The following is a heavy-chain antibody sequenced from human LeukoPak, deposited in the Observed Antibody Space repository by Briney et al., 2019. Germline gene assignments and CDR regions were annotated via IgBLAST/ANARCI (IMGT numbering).Heavy chain of an antibody. CDR1: GFTFSNYW. CDR2: IDQDGSVK. J-gene: IGHJ4*02. CDR3: ARDLSSLAPSFDN. D-gene: IGHD6-19*01. Sequence: GGSLRLSCAASGFTFSNYWMSWVRQAPGKGLEWVANIDQDGSVKYYVDSVKGRFTISRDNARNSLYLQMNSLRAEDTAVYYCARDLSSLAPSFDNWGQGTLVTVSS. V-gene: IGHV3-7*04.